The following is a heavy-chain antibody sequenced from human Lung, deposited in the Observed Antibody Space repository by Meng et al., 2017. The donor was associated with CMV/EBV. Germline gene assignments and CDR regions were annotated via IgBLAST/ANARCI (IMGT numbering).Heavy chain of an antibody. CDR3: ARDSGGAPYSGMDV. V-gene: IGHV4-39*07. J-gene: IGHJ6*02. Sequence: SETLSLXCTVSGGSIRSTDYYWGWIRQPPGKGLEWIGNIFYTGNAYRNPSLKSRVTISVDTSKNHFSLKMSSVTAADTGVYYCARDSGGAPYSGMDVWGLGXTVTVSS. CDR2: IFYTGNA. D-gene: IGHD3-10*01. CDR1: GGSIRSTDYY.